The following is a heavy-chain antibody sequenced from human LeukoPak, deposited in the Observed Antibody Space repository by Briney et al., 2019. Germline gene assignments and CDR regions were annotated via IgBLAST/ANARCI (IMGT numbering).Heavy chain of an antibody. CDR3: AREGVATTHYFDY. D-gene: IGHD5-24*01. CDR2: IYYSGST. J-gene: IGHJ4*02. V-gene: IGHV4-59*01. Sequence: PSETLSLTCTVSGGSISSYYWSWIRQPPGKGLEWIGYIYYSGSTNYNPSLKSRVTISVDTSKNQFSLKLSSVTVADTAVYYCAREGVATTHYFDYWGQGTLVTVSS. CDR1: GGSISSYY.